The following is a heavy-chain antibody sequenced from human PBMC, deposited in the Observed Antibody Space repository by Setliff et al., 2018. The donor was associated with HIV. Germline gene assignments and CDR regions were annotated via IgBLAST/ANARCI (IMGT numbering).Heavy chain of an antibody. CDR1: GFTVSKAW. CDR2: IKSKSDGGTT. J-gene: IGHJ4*02. V-gene: IGHV3-15*01. CDR3: TTAQWVLVGATPFDY. Sequence: PGGSLRLSCAASGFTVSKAWMSWVRQAPGKGLEWVGRIKSKSDGGTTDYAAPVKGRFTISRDDSKNTLFLQMNSLKTEDTAVYYCTTAQWVLVGATPFDYWGQGALVTVSS. D-gene: IGHD1-26*01.